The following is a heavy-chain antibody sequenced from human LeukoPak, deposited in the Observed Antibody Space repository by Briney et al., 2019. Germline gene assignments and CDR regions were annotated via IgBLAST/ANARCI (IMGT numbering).Heavy chain of an antibody. Sequence: PSETLSLTCAVYGGSFSGYYWSWIRQPPGKGLEWIGEINHSGSTNYNPSLKSRVTISVDTSKNQFSLKLSSVTAADTAVYYCARAAGITRGYPYWGQGTLVTVSS. CDR2: INHSGST. CDR3: ARAAGITRGYPY. V-gene: IGHV4-34*01. D-gene: IGHD1-7*01. CDR1: GGSFSGYY. J-gene: IGHJ4*02.